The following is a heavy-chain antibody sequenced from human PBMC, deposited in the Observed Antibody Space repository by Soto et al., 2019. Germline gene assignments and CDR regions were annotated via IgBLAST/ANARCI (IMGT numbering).Heavy chain of an antibody. CDR2: INVYNGNT. CDR3: ARGGYYGSGSYYIYFVF. CDR1: GYTFYTYG. J-gene: IGHJ4*02. Sequence: QVQLVQSEPEVKKPGASVKVSCKTFGYTFYTYGISWVRQAPGQGLEWMGWINVYNGNTNYAQNVQGRVTLTTDTSTSTAYMELRSLRSDDTAVYFCARGGYYGSGSYYIYFVFWGQGTLVTVSS. D-gene: IGHD3-10*01. V-gene: IGHV1-18*01.